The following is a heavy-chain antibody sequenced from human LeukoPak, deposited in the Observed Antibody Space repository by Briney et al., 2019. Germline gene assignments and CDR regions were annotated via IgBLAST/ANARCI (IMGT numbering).Heavy chain of an antibody. J-gene: IGHJ4*02. CDR1: GGSFSGYY. D-gene: IGHD3-3*01. V-gene: IGHV4-34*01. Sequence: PSETLSLTCAVYGGSFSGYYWSWIRQPPGKGLEWIGEINHSGSTNYNPSLKSRVTISVDTSKNQFSLKLSSVTAADTAVYYCARVDYDFWSGYYYFDYWGQGTLVTVFS. CDR2: INHSGST. CDR3: ARVDYDFWSGYYYFDY.